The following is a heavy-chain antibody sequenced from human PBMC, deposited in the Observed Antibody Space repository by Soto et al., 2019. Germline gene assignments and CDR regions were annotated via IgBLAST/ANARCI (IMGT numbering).Heavy chain of an antibody. CDR1: GFTFSSYA. D-gene: IGHD3-22*01. CDR2: ISYDGSNK. CDR3: ARGSTNYYDSSEFDY. V-gene: IGHV3-30-3*01. Sequence: PGGSLRLSCAASGFTFSSYAMHWVRQAPGKGLEWVAVISYDGSNKYYADSVKGRFTISRDNSKNTLYLQMNSLRAEDTAVYYCARGSTNYYDSSEFDYWGQGTLVTVSS. J-gene: IGHJ4*02.